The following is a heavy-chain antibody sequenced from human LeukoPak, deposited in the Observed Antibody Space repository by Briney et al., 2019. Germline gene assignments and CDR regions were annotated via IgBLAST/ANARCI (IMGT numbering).Heavy chain of an antibody. V-gene: IGHV4-4*07. J-gene: IGHJ6*02. CDR3: ARDSTAGYYYYYGMDV. CDR2: IYTSGST. Sequence: SETLSLTCTVSGGSISSYYWSWIRQPAGTGLEWIGRIYTSGSTNYNPSLKSRVTMSVDTSKNQFSLKLSSVTAADTAVYYCARDSTAGYYYYYGMDVWGQGTTVTVSS. CDR1: GGSISSYY.